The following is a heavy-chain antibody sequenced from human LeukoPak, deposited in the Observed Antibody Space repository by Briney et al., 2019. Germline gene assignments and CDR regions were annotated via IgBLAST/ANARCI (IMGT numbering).Heavy chain of an antibody. CDR2: FDPVDGET. CDR3: PILLEEYAFSTGSAKDY. CDR1: GYSLIQLS. Sequence: ASVKVSCKVSGYSLIQLSMHWVRQGIGRGLEWMGGFDPVDGETIYAQKVQGRVTMNEHTSTDTAYMELSSLRSDDTAVYYCPILLEEYAFSTGSAKDYWGRGTLVTVSS. D-gene: IGHD3/OR15-3a*01. J-gene: IGHJ4*02. V-gene: IGHV1-24*01.